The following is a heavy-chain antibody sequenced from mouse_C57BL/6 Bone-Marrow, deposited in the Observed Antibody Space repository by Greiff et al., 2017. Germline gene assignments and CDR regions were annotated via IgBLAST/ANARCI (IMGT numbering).Heavy chain of an antibody. CDR2: INYDGSST. CDR3: ARDLYYYGSSWYFDV. CDR1: GFTFSDYY. V-gene: IGHV5-16*01. J-gene: IGHJ1*03. D-gene: IGHD1-1*01. Sequence: DVQLQESEGGLVQPGSSMKLSCTASGFTFSDYYMAWVRQVPEKGLEWVANINYDGSSTYYLDSLKSRFIISRDNAKNILYLQMSSLKSEDTATYYCARDLYYYGSSWYFDVWGTGTTVTVSS.